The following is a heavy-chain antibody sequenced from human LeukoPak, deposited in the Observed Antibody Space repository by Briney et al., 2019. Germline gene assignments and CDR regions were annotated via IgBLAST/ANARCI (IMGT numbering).Heavy chain of an antibody. Sequence: PGGSLRLSCAASGFTFSSYGMHWVRQAPGKGLEWVAVIWYDGSNKYYADSVKGRFTISRDNAKNSLYLQMNSLRDEDTAVYYCARVWDYDILTGRHYYYYGMDVWGQGTTVTVSS. V-gene: IGHV3-33*01. CDR1: GFTFSSYG. CDR2: IWYDGSNK. J-gene: IGHJ6*02. CDR3: ARVWDYDILTGRHYYYYGMDV. D-gene: IGHD3-9*01.